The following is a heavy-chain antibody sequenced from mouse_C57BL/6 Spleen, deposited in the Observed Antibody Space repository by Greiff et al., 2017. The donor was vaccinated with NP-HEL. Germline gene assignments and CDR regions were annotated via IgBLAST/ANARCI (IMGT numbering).Heavy chain of an antibody. V-gene: IGHV1-80*01. J-gene: IGHJ4*01. CDR3: VIYYGNYGAMDY. CDR2: IYPGDGDT. CDR1: GYAFSSYW. Sequence: QVQLQQSGAELVKPGASVKISCKASGYAFSSYWMNWVKQRPGKGLEWIGQIYPGDGDTNYNGKFKGKATLTADKSSSTAYMQLSSLTSEDSAVYFCVIYYGNYGAMDYWGQGTSVTVSS. D-gene: IGHD2-1*01.